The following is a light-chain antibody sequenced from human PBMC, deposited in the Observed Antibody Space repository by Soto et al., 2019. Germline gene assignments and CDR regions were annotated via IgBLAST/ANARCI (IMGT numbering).Light chain of an antibody. Sequence: QSVMTQPPSVSAAPGQTVTISCSGSSSNIGGNSVSWYQQLPGTAPKLLIYNNDHRPSGVPDRFAGSKSGTSASLAISGLQAADEAEYYCAAWDDSLNGWVFGGGTKLTVL. CDR1: SSNIGGNS. J-gene: IGLJ3*02. CDR2: NND. V-gene: IGLV1-44*01. CDR3: AAWDDSLNGWV.